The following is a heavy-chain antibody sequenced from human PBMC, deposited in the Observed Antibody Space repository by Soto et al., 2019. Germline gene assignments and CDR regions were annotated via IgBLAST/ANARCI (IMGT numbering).Heavy chain of an antibody. CDR3: ARGEGFGELYY. D-gene: IGHD3-10*01. CDR2: IYYSGST. J-gene: IGHJ4*02. CDR1: GGSISSDY. V-gene: IGHV4-59*01. Sequence: SETLSLTCTVSGGSISSDYWSWIRQPPGKGLEWIGYIYYSGSTNYNPSLKSRVTISVDTSKNQFALKLSSVTAADTAVYYCARGEGFGELYYWGQGTLVTVSS.